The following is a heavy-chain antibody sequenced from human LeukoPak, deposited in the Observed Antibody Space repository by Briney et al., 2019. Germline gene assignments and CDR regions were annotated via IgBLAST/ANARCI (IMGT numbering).Heavy chain of an antibody. Sequence: SETLSLTCTVSGGSISSYYWSWIRQPPGKGLEWIGEINHRGSTNYNPSLKSRVTISVDTSKNQFSLKLSSVTAADTAVYYCARLSYSGSYYRGAFDIWGQGTMVTVSS. V-gene: IGHV4-34*01. J-gene: IGHJ3*02. CDR2: INHRGST. CDR3: ARLSYSGSYYRGAFDI. CDR1: GGSISSYY. D-gene: IGHD1-26*01.